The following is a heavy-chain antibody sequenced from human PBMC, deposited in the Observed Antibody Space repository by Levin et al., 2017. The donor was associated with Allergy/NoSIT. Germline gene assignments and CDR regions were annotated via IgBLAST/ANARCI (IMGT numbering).Heavy chain of an antibody. D-gene: IGHD1-26*01. J-gene: IGHJ4*02. CDR1: GFSVSSTY. V-gene: IGHV3-53*01. CDR3: ARDEPVGAKGY. CDR2: IYSGGST. Sequence: GGSLRLSCAASGFSVSSTYMNWVRQAPGKGLEWVSIIYSGGSTYYADSVKGRFIISRDNSENTLYLQMNNLRTEDTGMYYCARDEPVGAKGYWGQGTLVTVSS.